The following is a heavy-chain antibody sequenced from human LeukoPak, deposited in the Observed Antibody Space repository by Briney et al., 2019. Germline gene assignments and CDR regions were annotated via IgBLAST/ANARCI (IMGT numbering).Heavy chain of an antibody. D-gene: IGHD4-17*01. CDR1: GGSISSGGYY. J-gene: IGHJ4*02. CDR3: ARDRAGDRASFGY. CDR2: IYYSGST. Sequence: SQTLSLTCTVSGGSISSGGYYWSWIRQHPGKGLEWIGYIYYSGSTYYNPSLKSRVTISVDTSKNQFSLKLSSVTAADTAVYYCARDRAGDRASFGYWGQGTLVTVSS. V-gene: IGHV4-31*03.